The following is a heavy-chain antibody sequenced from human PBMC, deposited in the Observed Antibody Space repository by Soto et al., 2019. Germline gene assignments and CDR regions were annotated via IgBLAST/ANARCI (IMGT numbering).Heavy chain of an antibody. V-gene: IGHV1-69*13. Sequence: SVKVSCKASGCTFSSEAISWVRQAPGHGLEWMGGIITIFNTANYAQMFHGRVTITADESTSTAYMELSSLRSEDKAVYYCARSRCTNGVCYSPEPGLDVWAPGPTVTVSS. CDR3: ARSRCTNGVCYSPEPGLDV. D-gene: IGHD2-8*01. J-gene: IGHJ6*02. CDR1: GCTFSSEA. CDR2: IITIFNTA.